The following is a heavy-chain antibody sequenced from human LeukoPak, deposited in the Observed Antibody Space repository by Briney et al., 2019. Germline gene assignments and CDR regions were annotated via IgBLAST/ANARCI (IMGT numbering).Heavy chain of an antibody. V-gene: IGHV4-38-2*02. D-gene: IGHD6-19*01. CDR3: ARDEAIAVAGTGWFDP. CDR2: IYHSGST. Sequence: SETLSLTCTVSGYSISSGYYWGWIRPPPGKGLEWIGSIYHSGSTYYNPSLKSRVTISVDTSKNQFSLKLSSVTAADTAVYYCARDEAIAVAGTGWFDPWGQGTLVTVSS. CDR1: GYSISSGYY. J-gene: IGHJ5*02.